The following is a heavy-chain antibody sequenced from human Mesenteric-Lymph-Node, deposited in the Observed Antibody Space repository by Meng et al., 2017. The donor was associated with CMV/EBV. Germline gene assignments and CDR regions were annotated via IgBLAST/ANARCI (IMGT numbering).Heavy chain of an antibody. CDR1: GFTFRNFE. D-gene: IGHD3-10*01. V-gene: IGHV3-48*03. CDR3: APLWFGDLDY. CDR2: ISSSGGDK. J-gene: IGHJ4*02. Sequence: GESLKISCAGSGFTFRNFEMNWVRQAPGEGLEWISYISSSGGDKRYTDSVKGRFTISRDNAQNSLYLQMNSLRAEDTAVYYCAPLWFGDLDYWGQGTLVTVSS.